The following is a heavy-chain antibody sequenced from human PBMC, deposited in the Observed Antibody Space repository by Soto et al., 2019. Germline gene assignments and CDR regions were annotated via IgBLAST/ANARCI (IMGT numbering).Heavy chain of an antibody. V-gene: IGHV3-30*03. CDR1: GFTFNDYA. D-gene: IGHD2-15*01. Sequence: QVHLVESGGGGVQPGRSKRLSCVVSGFTFNDYAIHWVRQAPVKGLEWVAVISCDGDNKFYADSVKGRFTISRDRSRTTAYLQMNNLRAEDTAVYYCARDHWDCSGGGCNPHQLNFFAMDVWGQGTTVTVSS. CDR2: ISCDGDNK. CDR3: ARDHWDCSGGGCNPHQLNFFAMDV. J-gene: IGHJ6*02.